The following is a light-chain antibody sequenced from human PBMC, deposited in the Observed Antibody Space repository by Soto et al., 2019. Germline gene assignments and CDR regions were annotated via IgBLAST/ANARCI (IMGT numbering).Light chain of an antibody. CDR3: QACDSSFVGT. CDR2: QDS. V-gene: IGLV3-1*01. J-gene: IGLJ2*01. Sequence: SYELTQPPSVSVSPGQTASNTCSGDKLVNRYVCWYQQKPGQSPVLVIYQDSKRPSGIPERFSGSNSGNTATLAISGTQAMDEADYSCQACDSSFVGTFGGGTKLTVL. CDR1: KLVNRY.